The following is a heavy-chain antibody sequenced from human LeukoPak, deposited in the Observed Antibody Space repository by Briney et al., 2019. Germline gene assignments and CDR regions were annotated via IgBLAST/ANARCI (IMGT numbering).Heavy chain of an antibody. Sequence: SETLSLTCTVSGASISSYYWSWLRQPPGKGLEWVACISHSGNTNYNPSLKTRVTISADTSKSQISLKLSSVTAADTATYYCARHYSTDPFDYWGQGTPVTVSS. J-gene: IGHJ4*02. V-gene: IGHV4-59*08. CDR3: ARHYSTDPFDY. D-gene: IGHD4-11*01. CDR2: ISHSGNT. CDR1: GASISSYY.